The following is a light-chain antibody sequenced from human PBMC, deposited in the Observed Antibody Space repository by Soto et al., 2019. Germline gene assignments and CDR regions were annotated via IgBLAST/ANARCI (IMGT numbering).Light chain of an antibody. CDR1: SSDVGGYNH. J-gene: IGLJ1*01. CDR2: DVS. V-gene: IGLV2-14*03. CDR3: SSYASSSTYV. Sequence: QSALTQPASVSGSPGQSITISCTGTSSDVGGYNHVSRYQQHPGKAPKLMIYDVSNRPSGVSNRFFGSKSGNTASLTISGLQAEDEADYYCSSYASSSTYVFGTGTKVTVL.